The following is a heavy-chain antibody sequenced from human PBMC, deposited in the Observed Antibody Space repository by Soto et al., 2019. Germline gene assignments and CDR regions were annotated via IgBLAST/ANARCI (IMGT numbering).Heavy chain of an antibody. CDR1: GFSFSNSW. J-gene: IGHJ4*02. V-gene: IGHV3-7*01. Sequence: GSLRLSCAASGFSFSNSWMTWVRQAPGKGLECLACINPDGSEKYYVDSVKGRFTVSRDNARNSLYVQMNSLRVDDTAVYYCTRDLNWEAYWGQGTLVTVS. CDR3: TRDLNWEAY. D-gene: IGHD7-27*01. CDR2: INPDGSEK.